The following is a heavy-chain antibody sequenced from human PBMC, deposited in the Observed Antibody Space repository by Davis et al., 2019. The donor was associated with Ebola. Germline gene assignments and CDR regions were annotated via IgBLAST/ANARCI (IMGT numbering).Heavy chain of an antibody. CDR1: GFTFSSYS. J-gene: IGHJ4*02. Sequence: GESLKISCAASGFTFSSYSMNWVRQAPGKGLEWVSYISSSSSTIYYADSVKGRFTISRDNAKNSLYLQMNSLRDEDTAVYYCLRGYRDYWGQGTLVTVSS. CDR3: LRGYRDY. V-gene: IGHV3-48*02. D-gene: IGHD5-18*01. CDR2: ISSSSSTI.